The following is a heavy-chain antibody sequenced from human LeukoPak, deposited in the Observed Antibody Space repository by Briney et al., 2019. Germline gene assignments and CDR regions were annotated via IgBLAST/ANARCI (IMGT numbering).Heavy chain of an antibody. J-gene: IGHJ2*01. CDR1: GGSISSSNW. CDR3: ARSFLGDWYFDL. Sequence: SETLSLTCAVSGGSISSSNWWSWVRQPPGKGLEWIGEIYHSGSTNYNPSLKSRVTISVDKSKNQFSLKLSSVTAADTAMYYCARSFLGDWYFDLWGRGTLVTVSS. CDR2: IYHSGST. D-gene: IGHD1-26*01. V-gene: IGHV4-4*02.